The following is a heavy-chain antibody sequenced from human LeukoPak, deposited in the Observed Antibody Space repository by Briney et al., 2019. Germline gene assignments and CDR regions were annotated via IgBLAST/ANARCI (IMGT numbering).Heavy chain of an antibody. D-gene: IGHD3-9*01. CDR3: TRARRYFDWLLYYFDY. V-gene: IGHV3-49*04. J-gene: IGHJ4*02. CDR2: IRSKAYGGTT. Sequence: PGRSLRLSCTASGFTFGDYAMGWVRQAPGKGLEWVGFIRSKAYGGTTEYAASVKGRFTISRDDSKSIAYLQMNSLKTEDTAVYYCTRARRYFDWLLYYFDYWGQGTLVTVSS. CDR1: GFTFGDYA.